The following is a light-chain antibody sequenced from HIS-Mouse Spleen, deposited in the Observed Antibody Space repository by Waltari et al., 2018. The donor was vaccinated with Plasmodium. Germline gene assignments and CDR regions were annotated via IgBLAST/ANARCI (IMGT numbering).Light chain of an antibody. CDR1: STDFGSYYL. CDR2: EGS. V-gene: IGLV2-23*03. Sequence: QSALTQPASVSGSPGQSITISCPGTSTDFGSYYLVPCYQQPPGKAPKLMIYEGSTRPSGFSNRFSGSKSGNTASLTISGLQAEDEADYYCCSYAGSSTFVFGGGTKLTVL. CDR3: CSYAGSSTFV. J-gene: IGLJ3*02.